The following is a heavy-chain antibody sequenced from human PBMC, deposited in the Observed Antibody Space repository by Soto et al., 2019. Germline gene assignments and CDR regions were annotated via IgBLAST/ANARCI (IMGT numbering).Heavy chain of an antibody. J-gene: IGHJ4*02. CDR3: ARPKYGETYFDS. CDR2: INPSSGDT. CDR1: GYTFINFF. V-gene: IGHV1-2*02. Sequence: GASVKVSCKASGYTFINFFIQWVRQAPGQGLEWMGWINPSSGDTQYVEKFQDRVTMARDTSVSTAYMELSSLKSDDTAVYYCARPKYGETYFDSWGQGTVVTVSS. D-gene: IGHD2-21*01.